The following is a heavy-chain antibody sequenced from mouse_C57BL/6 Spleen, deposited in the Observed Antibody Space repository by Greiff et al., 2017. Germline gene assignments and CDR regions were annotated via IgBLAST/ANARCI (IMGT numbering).Heavy chain of an antibody. V-gene: IGHV1-72*01. Sequence: QVHVKQPGAELVKPGASVKLSCKASGYTFTSYWMHWVKQRPGRGLEWIGRIDPNSGGTKYNEKFKSKATLTVDKPSSTAYMQLSSLTSEDSAVYYCARKGHTAQATPFDYWGQGTTLTVSS. CDR1: GYTFTSYW. D-gene: IGHD3-2*02. CDR2: IDPNSGGT. J-gene: IGHJ2*01. CDR3: ARKGHTAQATPFDY.